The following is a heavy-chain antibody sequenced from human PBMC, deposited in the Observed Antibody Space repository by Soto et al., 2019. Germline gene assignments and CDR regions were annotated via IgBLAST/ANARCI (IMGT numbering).Heavy chain of an antibody. Sequence: LEILSLTCTVSGGSISSSIYYWGWIRQPPGKGLEWIGSIYYSGSTYYNPSLKSRVTISVDTPKNQFSLKLSSVTAADTAVHYCASLPRNAPLTIFGVVTRPDYWGLGTLVTVSS. CDR1: GGSISSSIYY. CDR3: ASLPRNAPLTIFGVVTRPDY. D-gene: IGHD3-3*01. J-gene: IGHJ4*02. CDR2: IYYSGST. V-gene: IGHV4-39*01.